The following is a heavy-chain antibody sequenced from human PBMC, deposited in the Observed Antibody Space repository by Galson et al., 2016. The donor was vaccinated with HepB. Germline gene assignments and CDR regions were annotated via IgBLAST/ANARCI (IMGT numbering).Heavy chain of an antibody. Sequence: SLKLSCAASGFTFTSYAITWVRQAPGQGLEWLSSISGCDGCTYYAESVKGRFTITRDTAKNTAFMQMNSLRAEDTAVYYCARGATWAHPYHSVPFWGQGTLVTVSP. CDR2: ISGCDGCT. V-gene: IGHV3-23*01. J-gene: IGHJ4*01. D-gene: IGHD5-18*01. CDR3: ARGATWAHPYHSVPF. CDR1: GFTFTSYA.